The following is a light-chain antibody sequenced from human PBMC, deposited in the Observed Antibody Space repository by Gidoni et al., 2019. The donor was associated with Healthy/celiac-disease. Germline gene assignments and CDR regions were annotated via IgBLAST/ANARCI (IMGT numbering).Light chain of an antibody. J-gene: IGLJ2*01. CDR2: DVS. CDR3: SSYTSSSIVV. CDR1: SSYVGGYNY. V-gene: IGLV2-14*03. Sequence: QSALTQPASVSGSPGQSITISCTGTSSYVGGYNYVSLYQQHPGKAPKLMIYDVSNRPSGVSNRFSGSKSGNTASLTISGLQAEDEADYYCSSYTSSSIVVFGGGTKLTVL.